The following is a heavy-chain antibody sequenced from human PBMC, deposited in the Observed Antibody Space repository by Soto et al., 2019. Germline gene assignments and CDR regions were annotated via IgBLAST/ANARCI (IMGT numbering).Heavy chain of an antibody. J-gene: IGHJ6*02. D-gene: IGHD2-15*01. CDR1: GGTFSSYA. CDR3: ARDLRSVGYCSGGSGYEGPGILYYGMDV. CDR2: IIPIFGTA. V-gene: IGHV1-69*13. Sequence: SVKVSCKASGGTFSSYAISWVRQAPGQGLEWMGGIIPIFGTANYAQKFQGRVTITADESTSTAYMELSSLRSEDTAVYYCARDLRSVGYCSGGSGYEGPGILYYGMDVWGQGTTVTVSS.